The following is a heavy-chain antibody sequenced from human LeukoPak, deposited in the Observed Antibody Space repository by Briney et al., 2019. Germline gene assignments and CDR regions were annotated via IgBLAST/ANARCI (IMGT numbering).Heavy chain of an antibody. CDR1: GYTFINYW. V-gene: IGHV5-51*01. CDR3: ARAEMATTYYFDY. D-gene: IGHD5-24*01. Sequence: GESLKISCKGSGYTFINYWIGWVRQMPGKGLEWMGIIYPSDSDTRYSPSFQGQVTISVDKSITTAYLQWSSLKASDTATYYCARAEMATTYYFDYWGQGTLVTVSS. J-gene: IGHJ4*02. CDR2: IYPSDSDT.